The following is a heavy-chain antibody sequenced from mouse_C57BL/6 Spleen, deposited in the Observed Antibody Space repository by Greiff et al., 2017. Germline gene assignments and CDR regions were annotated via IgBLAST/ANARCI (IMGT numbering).Heavy chain of an antibody. V-gene: IGHV5-4*03. CDR1: GFTFSSYA. D-gene: IGHD4-1*01. CDR2: ISDGGSYT. J-gene: IGHJ1*03. Sequence: EVKLMESGGGLVKPGGSLKLSCAASGFTFSSYAMSWVRQTPEKRLEWVATISDGGSYTYYPDNVKGRFTISRDNAKNNLYLQMSHLKSEDTAMYYCARVELGPWYFDVWGTGTTVTVSS. CDR3: ARVELGPWYFDV.